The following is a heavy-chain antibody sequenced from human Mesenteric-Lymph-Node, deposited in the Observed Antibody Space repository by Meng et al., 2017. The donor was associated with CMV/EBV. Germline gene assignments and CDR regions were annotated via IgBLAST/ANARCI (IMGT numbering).Heavy chain of an antibody. D-gene: IGHD3-16*01. J-gene: IGHJ4*02. CDR2: INYSRGT. V-gene: IGHV4-59*11. CDR1: GDSISSHY. Sequence: SETLSLTCIVSGDSISSHYWNWIRQTPGKGLEWIGYINYSRGTNYNPSLKSRVTISLDTSKNQFSLKLSSVTAADTAVYYCARRVRFRPPFDYWGQGTLVTVSS. CDR3: ARRVRFRPPFDY.